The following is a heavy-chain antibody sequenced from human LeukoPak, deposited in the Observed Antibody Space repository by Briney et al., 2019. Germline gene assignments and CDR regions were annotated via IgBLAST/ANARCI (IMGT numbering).Heavy chain of an antibody. Sequence: GASVKVSCKTSGYTFTSYGVSWVRQAPGQGLEWMGWISAYNGNTDYPQRLQGRVTMTTDISTNTAYMELRSLSSDDTAVYYCARGGIAARQTSEDYYMDVWGKGTTVTVSS. J-gene: IGHJ6*03. CDR2: ISAYNGNT. CDR3: ARGGIAARQTSEDYYMDV. CDR1: GYTFTSYG. D-gene: IGHD6-6*01. V-gene: IGHV1-18*01.